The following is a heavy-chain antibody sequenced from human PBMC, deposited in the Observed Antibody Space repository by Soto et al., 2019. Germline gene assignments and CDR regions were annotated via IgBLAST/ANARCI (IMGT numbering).Heavy chain of an antibody. Sequence: VQLVQSGGEVKKPGASVKVSCKASGYSFTSFGITWVRQAPGQGLEWMAWISTKLGNINYAPKFQGRVTVTTDTSTGTANMAVRSLRSDDAALYYCARGGDYGDWGDLDAWGQGTLVTVSS. D-gene: IGHD4-17*01. CDR2: ISTKLGNI. CDR3: ARGGDYGDWGDLDA. V-gene: IGHV1-18*04. CDR1: GYSFTSFG. J-gene: IGHJ5*02.